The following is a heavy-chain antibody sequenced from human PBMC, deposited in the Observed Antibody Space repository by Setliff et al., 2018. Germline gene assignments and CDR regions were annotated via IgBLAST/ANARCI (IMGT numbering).Heavy chain of an antibody. CDR2: VYSSVYSSGIT. V-gene: IGHV4-61*02. Sequence: PSETLSLTCTVSGGSMSSGPNYWSWIQQPAGRGLEWVGRVYSSVYSSGITSSNPSLKSRVTISMDTSKNQFSLGLTSVTAADTAVYYCARESAGDESVRHLYYTDVWGRGTTVTVSS. CDR3: ARESAGDESVRHLYYTDV. D-gene: IGHD1-1*01. J-gene: IGHJ6*03. CDR1: GGSMSSGPNY.